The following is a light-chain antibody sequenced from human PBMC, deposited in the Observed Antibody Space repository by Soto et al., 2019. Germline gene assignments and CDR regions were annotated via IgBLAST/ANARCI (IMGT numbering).Light chain of an antibody. CDR1: QNIEW. J-gene: IGKJ4*01. CDR3: QQAHSFPLT. V-gene: IGKV1-12*01. Sequence: DIQMTQSPSSVSASVGDRVTITCRASQNIEWLAWYQQKPGKAPKLLIYGASRLQSGVPSRFSGYGSGTDFTLAISSLQSEDFATYFCQQAHSFPLTFGGGTKVEIK. CDR2: GAS.